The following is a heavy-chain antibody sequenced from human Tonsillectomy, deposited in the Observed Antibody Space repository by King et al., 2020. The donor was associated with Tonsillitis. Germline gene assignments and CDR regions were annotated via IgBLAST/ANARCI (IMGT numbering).Heavy chain of an antibody. J-gene: IGHJ4*02. CDR1: GFSFSSYG. CDR2: IWYDGSNE. V-gene: IGHV3-33*01. Sequence: QVQLVESGGGVVQPGRSLRVSCAASGFSFSSYGMHWVRQAPGKGLEWVAVIWYDGSNEHYADSVKGRFTISRDNSQNTLYLQMNSLRAEDTAVYYCARPHEIFGEVISVSHFDYWGQGTLVTVSS. CDR3: ARPHEIFGEVISVSHFDY. D-gene: IGHD3-3*01.